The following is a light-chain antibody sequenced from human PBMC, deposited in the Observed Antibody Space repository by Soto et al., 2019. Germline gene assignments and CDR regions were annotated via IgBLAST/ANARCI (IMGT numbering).Light chain of an antibody. J-gene: IGKJ4*01. CDR3: QQLYRYPLT. CDR1: QGISSY. V-gene: IGKV1-9*01. Sequence: IQLTQSPSSLSASVGDRVTITCRASQGISSYLAWYQQKPGKVPKLLISPASTLESGVPSRFSGSGFGTDFTLTISSLQPEDFATYDCQQLYRYPLTFGGGTKVEI. CDR2: PAS.